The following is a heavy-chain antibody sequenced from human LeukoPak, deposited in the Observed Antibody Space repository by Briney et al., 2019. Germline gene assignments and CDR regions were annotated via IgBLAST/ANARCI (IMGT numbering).Heavy chain of an antibody. CDR2: IYYTGST. J-gene: IGHJ4*02. CDR1: GCSISSLW. CDR3: ARHRAYSSSSPFDY. Sequence: PSETLCLTCVVSGCSISSLWWSWIRQPPGKGLEWIGYIYYTGSTNYNPSLKSRVTMFVDMSKNQFSLRLSSVTAADTAVYYCARHRAYSSSSPFDYWGQGTLVTVSS. V-gene: IGHV4-59*08. D-gene: IGHD6-6*01.